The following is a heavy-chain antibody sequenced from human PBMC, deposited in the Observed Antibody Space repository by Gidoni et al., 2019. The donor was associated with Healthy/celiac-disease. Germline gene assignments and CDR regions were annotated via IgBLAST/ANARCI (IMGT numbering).Heavy chain of an antibody. CDR1: GFTSSTYG. J-gene: IGHJ4*02. D-gene: IGHD3-22*01. CDR3: AKDGRFHYDSSGYSPSWENDY. CDR2: ISYDGSNK. V-gene: IGHV3-30*18. Sequence: QVQLVESGGGVVQPGRPLRLSCAATGFTSSTYGLHRVRQAPGKGLAWVAVISYDGSNKYYADSVKGRFTISRDNSKNTLYLQMNSLRAEDTAVYYCAKDGRFHYDSSGYSPSWENDYWGQGTLVTVSS.